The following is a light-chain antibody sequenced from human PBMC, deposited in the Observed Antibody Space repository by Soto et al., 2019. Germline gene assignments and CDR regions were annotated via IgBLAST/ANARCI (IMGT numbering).Light chain of an antibody. CDR1: QGVSSS. V-gene: IGKV3-11*01. Sequence: EIVLPQSPATLSLSPGARATLSCRASQGVSSSLARYQQKAGQAPRLLIYAASHRATGIPARFSGSGSGTDFSLTISSLEPEDFAVYYGQQRSNWPRTCGKGTKVEI. J-gene: IGKJ1*01. CDR2: AAS. CDR3: QQRSNWPRT.